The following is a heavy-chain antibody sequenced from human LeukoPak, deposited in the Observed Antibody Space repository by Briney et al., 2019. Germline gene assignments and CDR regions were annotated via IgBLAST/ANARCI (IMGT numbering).Heavy chain of an antibody. Sequence: GGSLRLSCAASGFTLSTYAMSWVRQTPGKGLEWVAATSSSDAGTYHADSVRGRFTISRDNSKNTLYLQMNSLRAEDTAVYYCAREYCSGEICYGTDAFDIWGQGTMVTVSS. D-gene: IGHD2-15*01. V-gene: IGHV3-23*01. CDR2: TSSSDAGT. J-gene: IGHJ3*02. CDR3: AREYCSGEICYGTDAFDI. CDR1: GFTLSTYA.